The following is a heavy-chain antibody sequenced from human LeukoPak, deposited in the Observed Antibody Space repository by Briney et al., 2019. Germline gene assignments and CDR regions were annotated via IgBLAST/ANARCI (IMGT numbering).Heavy chain of an antibody. J-gene: IGHJ4*02. CDR1: GGSFRGYY. V-gene: IGHV4-34*01. Sequence: SDTLSLTCPVYGGSFRGYYLLWIRPPPGKGLEGIGENDHSGSTNYNPSLKSRVTISVDTSKNQFSLKLSSVTAADTAVYYWARGPKRPHGSGSYYGYWGQGTLVTVSS. D-gene: IGHD3-10*01. CDR2: NDHSGST. CDR3: ARGPKRPHGSGSYYGY.